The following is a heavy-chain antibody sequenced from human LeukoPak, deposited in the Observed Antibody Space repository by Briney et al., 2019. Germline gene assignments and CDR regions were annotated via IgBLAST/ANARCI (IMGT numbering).Heavy chain of an antibody. CDR1: GYTFTSYD. J-gene: IGHJ5*02. CDR2: MNPNSGNT. Sequence: ASVKVSCKASGYTFTSYDINWVRQATGQGLEWMGWMNPNSGNTGYAQKFQGRVTMTRNTSISTAYMELSSLRSEDTAVYNCARGPNWGTRVRYNWFDPWGQGTLVTVSS. D-gene: IGHD3-16*01. CDR3: ARGPNWGTRVRYNWFDP. V-gene: IGHV1-8*01.